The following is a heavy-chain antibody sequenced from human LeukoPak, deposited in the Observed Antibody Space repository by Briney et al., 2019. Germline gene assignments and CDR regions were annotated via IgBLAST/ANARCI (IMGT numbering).Heavy chain of an antibody. CDR2: VSGTGGST. J-gene: IGHJ5*02. D-gene: IGHD3-16*01. CDR3: AKYHGGLMSRFDP. Sequence: GGSLRLSCAASGFTFGSYALTWVRQAPGKGLEWVSSVSGTGGSTYYADSVKGRFTISRDNSKNTVYLQMSSLRADDSAVYYCAKYHGGLMSRFDPWGQGTLVTVSS. CDR1: GFTFGSYA. V-gene: IGHV3-23*01.